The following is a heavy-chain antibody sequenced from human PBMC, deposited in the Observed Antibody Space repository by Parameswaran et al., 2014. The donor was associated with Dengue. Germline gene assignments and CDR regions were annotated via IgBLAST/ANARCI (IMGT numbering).Heavy chain of an antibody. D-gene: IGHD6-13*01. Sequence: WVRQAPGQGLEWMGGIIPIFGTANYAQKFQGRVTITADESTSTAYMELSSLRSEDTAVYYCASGYSSPFDYWGQGTLVTVSS. CDR3: ASGYSSPFDY. V-gene: IGHV1-69*01. CDR2: IIPIFGTA. J-gene: IGHJ4*02.